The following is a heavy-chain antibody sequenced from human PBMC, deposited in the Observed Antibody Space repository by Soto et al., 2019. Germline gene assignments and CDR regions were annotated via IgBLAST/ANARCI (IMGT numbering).Heavy chain of an antibody. CDR3: ARYAPEGDNPFLAV. J-gene: IGHJ6*02. V-gene: IGHV3-53*01. CDR2: IYSGGST. Sequence: EVQLVESGGGLIQPGGSLRLSCAASGFTVSSNYMSWVRQAPGKGLEWVSVIYSGGSTYYADSVKGRFTISRDNSKNTLYFQVISLRAAATAVFYGARYAPEGDNPFLAVWGQVTTVTVAS. CDR1: GFTVSSNY. D-gene: IGHD2-2*01.